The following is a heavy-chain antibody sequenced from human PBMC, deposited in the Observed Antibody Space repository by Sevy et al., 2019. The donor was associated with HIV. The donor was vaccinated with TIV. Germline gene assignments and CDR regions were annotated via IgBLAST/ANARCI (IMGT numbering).Heavy chain of an antibody. CDR2: ISGSGGST. D-gene: IGHD5-12*01. Sequence: GGSLRLSCAASGFTFSSYAMSWVRQAPGKGLEWVSAISGSGGSTYYADSVKGRFTISRDDSKNTLYLQMNSLRAEDTAVYYCAKYSVKEKWLRSYEGHYYYYYMDVWGKGTTVTVSS. V-gene: IGHV3-23*01. J-gene: IGHJ6*03. CDR1: GFTFSSYA. CDR3: AKYSVKEKWLRSYEGHYYYYYMDV.